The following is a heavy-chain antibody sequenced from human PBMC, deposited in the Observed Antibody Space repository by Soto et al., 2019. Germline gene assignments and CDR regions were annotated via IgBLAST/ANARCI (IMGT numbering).Heavy chain of an antibody. D-gene: IGHD5-18*01. CDR1: GFTVSSNY. CDR3: ARAPGYSNYDY. Sequence: PGGSLRLSCAASGFTVSSNYMSWVRQAPGKGLEWVSVIYSGGSTYYADSVKGRFTISRDNSNNTLYLQMNSLRAEDTAVYYCARAPGYSNYDYWGQGTLVTVSS. J-gene: IGHJ4*02. CDR2: IYSGGST. V-gene: IGHV3-53*01.